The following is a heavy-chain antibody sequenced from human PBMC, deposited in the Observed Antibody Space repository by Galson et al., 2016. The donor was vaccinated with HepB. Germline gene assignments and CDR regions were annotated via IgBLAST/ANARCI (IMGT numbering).Heavy chain of an antibody. D-gene: IGHD3-22*01. V-gene: IGHV1-3*01. CDR2: INAGNGNT. J-gene: IGHJ4*02. CDR3: ASGYLHSGSYYHPTSFGY. Sequence: SVKVSCKASGYTFSVYALHWVRQAPGHSLEWLGWINAGNGNTKYSQKFQGRVTITRDTSASTAYMELSSLRSEDTAIYYCASGYLHSGSYYHPTSFGYWGQGTLVAVSS. CDR1: GYTFSVYA.